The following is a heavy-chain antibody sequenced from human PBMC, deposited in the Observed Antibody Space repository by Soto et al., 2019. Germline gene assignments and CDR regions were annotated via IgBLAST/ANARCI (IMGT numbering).Heavy chain of an antibody. J-gene: IGHJ4*01. CDR3: ARHLVGSTRGNFDY. V-gene: IGHV5-51*01. CDR2: IYPYDSDT. CDR1: GYSFTSYW. D-gene: IGHD2-2*01. Sequence: GESLKISCKGSGYSFTSYWIGWVRQMPGKGMEWMGNIYPYDSDTRYSPSFQGQVTISADTSITTAYLQWSGLRAADTAMYFCARHLVGSTRGNFDYWGQGTLVTVSS.